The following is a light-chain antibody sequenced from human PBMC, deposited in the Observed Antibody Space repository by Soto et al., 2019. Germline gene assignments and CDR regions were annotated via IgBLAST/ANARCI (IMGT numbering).Light chain of an antibody. J-gene: IGKJ1*01. CDR3: QQFGISPWT. CDR2: ATS. V-gene: IGKV3-20*01. CDR1: RIIGHNY. Sequence: DNVMTQSPDTLSVSPGDRATLSCRASRIIGHNYSAWYQQKRGQPPRLLIYATSTTSTGIPDRFSGSGSVTNFTLTISSLEPADCAVDYCQQFGISPWTFGQGTKVEIK.